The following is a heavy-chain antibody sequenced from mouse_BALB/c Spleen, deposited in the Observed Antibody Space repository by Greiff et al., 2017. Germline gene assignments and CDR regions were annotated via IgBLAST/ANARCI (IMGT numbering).Heavy chain of an antibody. Sequence: EVKVVESGGGLVKPGGSLKLSCAASGFTFSSYAMSWVRQTPEKRLEWVASISSGGSTYYPDSVKGRFTISRDNARNILYLQMSSLRSEDTAMYYCARGPHYYGRFAYWGQGTLVTVSA. CDR1: GFTFSSYA. CDR2: ISSGGST. CDR3: ARGPHYYGRFAY. V-gene: IGHV5-6-5*01. D-gene: IGHD1-2*01. J-gene: IGHJ3*01.